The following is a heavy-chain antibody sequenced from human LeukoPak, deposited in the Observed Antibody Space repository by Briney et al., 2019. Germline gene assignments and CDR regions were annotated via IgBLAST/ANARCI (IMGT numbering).Heavy chain of an antibody. CDR2: IYPGDSDT. V-gene: IGHV5-51*01. D-gene: IGHD1-26*01. J-gene: IGHJ4*02. CDR1: GYSYTKNL. Sequence: GESLKIYCKGSGYSYTKNLIGWVRQMPGKGLEWMGIIYPGDSDTRYSPSFQGQVTISADKSISNAYLQWSSLKASDTAIYYCASNVVGATSAPVFWGQGTLVTVSS. CDR3: ASNVVGATSAPVF.